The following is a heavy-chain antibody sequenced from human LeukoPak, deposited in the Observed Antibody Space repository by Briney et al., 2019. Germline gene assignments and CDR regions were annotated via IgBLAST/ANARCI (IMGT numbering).Heavy chain of an antibody. V-gene: IGHV4-61*02. J-gene: IGHJ4*02. CDR2: IYTSGST. CDR1: GGSISSGSYY. D-gene: IGHD6-13*01. CDR3: ARYRSSWNL. Sequence: SETLSLTCPVSGGSISSGSYYWSWIRQPAGKGLEWIGRIYTSGSTNYNPSLKSRVTISVDTSKNQFSLKLSSVTAADTAVYYCARYRSSWNLWGQGTLVTVSS.